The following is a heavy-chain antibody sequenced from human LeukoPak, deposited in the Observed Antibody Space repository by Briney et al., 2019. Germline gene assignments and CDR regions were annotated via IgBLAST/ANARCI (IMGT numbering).Heavy chain of an antibody. Sequence: GGSLRLSCAASGFTFSDYYMSWLRQAPGKGLEWVSYISSSGSTIYYADSVKGRFTISRDNAKNSLYLQMNSLRAEDTAVYYCARDLPWLVGYYYGMDVWGQGTTVTVSS. V-gene: IGHV3-11*01. CDR1: GFTFSDYY. CDR3: ARDLPWLVGYYYGMDV. CDR2: ISSSGSTI. D-gene: IGHD6-19*01. J-gene: IGHJ6*02.